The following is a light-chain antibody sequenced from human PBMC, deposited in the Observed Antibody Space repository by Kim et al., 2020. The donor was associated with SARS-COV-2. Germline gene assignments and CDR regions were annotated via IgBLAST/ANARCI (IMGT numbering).Light chain of an antibody. CDR3: QSYDSSLSVL. V-gene: IGLV1-40*01. CDR2: GNS. CDR1: SSNIGAGYD. J-gene: IGLJ1*01. Sequence: GQRVTISGTGSSSNIGAGYDVHWYQQLPGTAPKLLIYGNSNRPSGVPDRFSGSKSGTSASLAITGLQAEDEADYYCQSYDSSLSVLFGTGTKVTVL.